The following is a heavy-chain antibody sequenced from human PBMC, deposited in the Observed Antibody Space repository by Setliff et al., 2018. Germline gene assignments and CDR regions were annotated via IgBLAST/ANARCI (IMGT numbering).Heavy chain of an antibody. CDR3: AKGVGLDYYDRVDY. Sequence: GGSLRLSCASSGFTFSNDAMNWVRQAPGKGLEWVSGISGSGGSTFYADSVKGRFTISRDNSKNTLYLQMNSLRAEDTAVYYCAKGVGLDYYDRVDYWGQGTLVTVSS. CDR1: GFTFSNDA. CDR2: ISGSGGST. V-gene: IGHV3-23*01. D-gene: IGHD3-22*01. J-gene: IGHJ4*02.